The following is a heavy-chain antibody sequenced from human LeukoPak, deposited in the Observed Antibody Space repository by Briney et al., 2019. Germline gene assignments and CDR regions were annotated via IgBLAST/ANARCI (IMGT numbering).Heavy chain of an antibody. D-gene: IGHD1-1*01. CDR2: ISNSARTI. CDR3: ARVYPTGYFYYMDV. V-gene: IGHV3-48*03. J-gene: IGHJ6*03. Sequence: GGSLRLSCAASGFTFSNFEMNWVRQAPGKGLEWVSYISNSARTIFYADSAKGRFTISGDNAKKSLYLQMNSLRVEDTAVYYCARVYPTGYFYYMDVWGIGATVTVS. CDR1: GFTFSNFE.